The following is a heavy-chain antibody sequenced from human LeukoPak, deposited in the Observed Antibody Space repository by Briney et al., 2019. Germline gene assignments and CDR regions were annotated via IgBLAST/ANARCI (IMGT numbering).Heavy chain of an antibody. CDR1: GGSVSNYS. V-gene: IGHV4-59*02. J-gene: IGHJ3*02. Sequence: PSETLSLTCTVSGGSVSNYSWSWIRQPPGKGLEWIGYFHYSGTTNYNPSLKSRVITSVDTSKNQFSLKLSSVTAADTAVYYGARHSGSTGGAFDIWGQGTMVTVSS. CDR3: ARHSGSTGGAFDI. CDR2: FHYSGTT. D-gene: IGHD1-26*01.